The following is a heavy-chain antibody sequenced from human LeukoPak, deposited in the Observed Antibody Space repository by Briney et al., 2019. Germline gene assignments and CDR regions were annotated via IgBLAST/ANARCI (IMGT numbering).Heavy chain of an antibody. V-gene: IGHV3-30-3*01. J-gene: IGHJ6*02. CDR3: ARPRQTGYYYDSSGYYYYYGMDV. Sequence: PGGSLRLSCAASGFTFRNYVIHWVRQAPGKGLEWVAVTSSDLNVKLYADSVKGRFTISRDNSKNTLYLQLNSLRAEDTAVYYCARPRQTGYYYDSSGYYYYYGMDVWGQGTTVTVSS. CDR2: TSSDLNVK. D-gene: IGHD3-22*01. CDR1: GFTFRNYV.